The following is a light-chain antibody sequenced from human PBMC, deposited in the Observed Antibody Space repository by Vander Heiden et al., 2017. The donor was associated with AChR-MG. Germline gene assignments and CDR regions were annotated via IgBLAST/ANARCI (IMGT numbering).Light chain of an antibody. V-gene: IGKV1-39*01. J-gene: IGKJ2*01. CDR2: AAS. CDR1: QSINTY. Sequence: DIQMTQSPSSLSASVGDRVTITCRASQSINTYLNWYQQKPGKAPKALMYAASSLQSGVPSRFSGSGSGTDFTLTISSLQVEDFATYYCQQTNSIPHTFGQGTKVEIK. CDR3: QQTNSIPHT.